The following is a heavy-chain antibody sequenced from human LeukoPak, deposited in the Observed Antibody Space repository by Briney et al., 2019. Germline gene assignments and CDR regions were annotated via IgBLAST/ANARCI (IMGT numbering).Heavy chain of an antibody. Sequence: SETLSLTCAVLGGSFSAYYWSWIRQPPGKGLEWIGEINHSGSTNYNPSLKSRVTISVDTSNNQVSLKLSSVTAADTGVYYCARVVSGSYRLDYWGQGTLVTVSS. CDR2: INHSGST. CDR1: GGSFSAYY. CDR3: ARVVSGSYRLDY. D-gene: IGHD1-26*01. V-gene: IGHV4-34*01. J-gene: IGHJ4*02.